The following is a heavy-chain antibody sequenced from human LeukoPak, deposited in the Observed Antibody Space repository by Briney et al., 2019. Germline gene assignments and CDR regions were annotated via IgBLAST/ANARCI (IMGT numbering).Heavy chain of an antibody. CDR2: INHSGST. V-gene: IGHV4-34*01. CDR1: GGSFSGYY. D-gene: IGHD5-18*01. CDR3: ARDRGYEGTDY. J-gene: IGHJ4*02. Sequence: SETLSLTCAVYGGSFSGYYWSWIRQPPGKGLEWIGEINHSGSTNYNPSLKSRVTISVDTSKNQFSLNLSSVTAADTALYYCARDRGYEGTDYWGQGTLVTVSS.